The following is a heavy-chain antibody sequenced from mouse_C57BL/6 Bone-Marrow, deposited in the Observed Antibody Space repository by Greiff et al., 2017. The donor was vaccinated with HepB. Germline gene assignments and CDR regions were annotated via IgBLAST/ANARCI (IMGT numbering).Heavy chain of an antibody. Sequence: VQLVESGAELARPGASVKMSCKASGYTFTSYTMHWVKQRPGPGLEWIGYINPSSGYTKYNQKFKDKATLTADKSSSTAYMQLSSLTSEDSAVYYCARERGVMDFDYWGQGTTLTVSS. CDR1: GYTFTSYT. CDR2: INPSSGYT. CDR3: ARERGVMDFDY. D-gene: IGHD2-1*01. V-gene: IGHV1-4*01. J-gene: IGHJ2*01.